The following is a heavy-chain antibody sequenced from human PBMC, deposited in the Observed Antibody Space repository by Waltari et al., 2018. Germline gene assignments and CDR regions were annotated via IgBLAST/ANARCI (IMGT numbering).Heavy chain of an antibody. V-gene: IGHV4-39*07. CDR3: ARRDSSGLDY. CDR1: GGSISSRSSY. CDR2: IYYSGST. Sequence: QLQLQESGPGLVKPSETLSLPCTVSGGSISSRSSYWGWIRQPPGKGLEWIGSIYYSGSTYYNPSLKSRVTISVDTSKNQFSLKLSSVTAADTAVYYCARRDSSGLDYWGQGTLVTVSS. D-gene: IGHD6-19*01. J-gene: IGHJ4*02.